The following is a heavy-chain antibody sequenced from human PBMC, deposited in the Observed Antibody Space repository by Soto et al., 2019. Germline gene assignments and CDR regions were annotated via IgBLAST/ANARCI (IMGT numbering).Heavy chain of an antibody. CDR3: AKEVSLGSTVDLGY. CDR2: ISGSGGST. J-gene: IGHJ4*02. D-gene: IGHD7-27*01. CDR1: GFTFTIFA. V-gene: IGHV3-23*01. Sequence: GGSLRLSCAASGFTFTIFAMSWVRQSPGKGLEWVSTISGSGGSTYYADAVKGRFTISRDNSMGTLYLQMKSLRVEDTAIYYCAKEVSLGSTVDLGYWGQGTLVNVS.